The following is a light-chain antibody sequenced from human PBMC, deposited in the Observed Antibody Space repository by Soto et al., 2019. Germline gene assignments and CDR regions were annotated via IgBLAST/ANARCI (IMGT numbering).Light chain of an antibody. V-gene: IGKV1-27*01. CDR2: GAS. Sequence: DIQMTQSPSSLSASVGDRVTITCRASQGINTFLAWYQQKAGKVPNLLIYGASNLQSGVPSRFSGSGSGTDFTLTISSLQPEDVATYYCQKYGSAPYTFGQGTKLEIK. CDR3: QKYGSAPYT. CDR1: QGINTF. J-gene: IGKJ2*01.